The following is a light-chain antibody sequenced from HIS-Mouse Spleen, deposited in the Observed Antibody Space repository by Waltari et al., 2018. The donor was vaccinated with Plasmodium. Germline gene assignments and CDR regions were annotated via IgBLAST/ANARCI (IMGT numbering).Light chain of an antibody. Sequence: QSALTQPASVSGSPGQSIHLSCTGTSSHVGSNTLVSWYQQHPGKAPKLMIYEGSKRPSGVSNRFSGSKSGNTASLTISGLQAEDEADYYCCSYAGSSTLVFGGGTKLTVL. CDR3: CSYAGSSTLV. V-gene: IGLV2-23*01. CDR1: SSHVGSNTL. CDR2: EGS. J-gene: IGLJ3*02.